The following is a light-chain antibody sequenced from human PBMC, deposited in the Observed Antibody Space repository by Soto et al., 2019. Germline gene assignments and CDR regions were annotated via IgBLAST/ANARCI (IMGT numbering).Light chain of an antibody. CDR2: SND. CDR3: AAWDGSLNGWV. V-gene: IGLV1-44*01. CDR1: SSNIGSNT. Sequence: QSVLTQAPSACGTPGQRVTISCSGSSSNIGSNTVSWYQQVPGTAPKLLIYSNDQRPSGVPDRFSGSKSGTSASLAIGGLQSEDEADYYCAAWDGSLNGWVFGGGTQLTVL. J-gene: IGLJ2*01.